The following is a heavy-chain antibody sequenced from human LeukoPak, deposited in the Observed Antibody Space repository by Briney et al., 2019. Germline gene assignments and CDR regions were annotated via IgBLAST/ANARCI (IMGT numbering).Heavy chain of an antibody. CDR2: INSDGSST. D-gene: IGHD3-16*01. Sequence: PGGSLRLSCAASGFTFSSYWMHWVRQAPGKGLVWVSRINSDGSSTSYADSVKGRFTISRDNAKNTLCLQMNSLRAEDTAVYYCARDGGGGDYGYWGQGTLVTVSS. V-gene: IGHV3-74*01. CDR3: ARDGGGGDYGY. J-gene: IGHJ4*02. CDR1: GFTFSSYW.